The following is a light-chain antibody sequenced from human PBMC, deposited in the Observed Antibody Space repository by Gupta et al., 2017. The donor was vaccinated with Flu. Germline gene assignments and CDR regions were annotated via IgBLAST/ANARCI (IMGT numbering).Light chain of an antibody. J-gene: IGKJ2*01. Sequence: PATLSVSPGERAILSCRASQSVSSNLAWYQQKPGQAPRLLIYGASTRATGIPVRFSGSGSGTEFTLTISSLQSEDFAVYYCQQDNNWPYTFGQGTKLEIK. CDR1: QSVSSN. CDR2: GAS. V-gene: IGKV3-15*01. CDR3: QQDNNWPYT.